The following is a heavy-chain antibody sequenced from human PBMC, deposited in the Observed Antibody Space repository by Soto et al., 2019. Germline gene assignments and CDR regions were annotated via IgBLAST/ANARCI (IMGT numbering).Heavy chain of an antibody. J-gene: IGHJ4*02. Sequence: EVQLLESGGGLVQPGGSLRLSCAASGFTFSSYAMRWVRQAPGKGLEWVSAICGSGGSTYYADSVKGRITISRDNSKNTLYLQMNSLRAEDTAVYYCARRGSGSYYDYWGQGTLVTVSS. D-gene: IGHD1-26*01. CDR2: ICGSGGST. CDR1: GFTFSSYA. CDR3: ARRGSGSYYDY. V-gene: IGHV3-23*01.